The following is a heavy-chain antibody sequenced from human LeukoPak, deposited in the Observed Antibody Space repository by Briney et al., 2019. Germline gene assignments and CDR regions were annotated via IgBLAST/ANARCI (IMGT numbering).Heavy chain of an antibody. CDR3: VRDANYFDY. V-gene: IGHV4-30-4*01. J-gene: IGHJ4*02. CDR2: IYYSGNT. Sequence: PSETLSLTCTVPGGSISSGDYYWSWIRQPPGKGLEWIAYIYYSGNTYYNPSLESRVTISVDTSKNQFSLKLSSVTAADTAIYYCVRDANYFDYWGQGTLVTVSS. CDR1: GGSISSGDYY.